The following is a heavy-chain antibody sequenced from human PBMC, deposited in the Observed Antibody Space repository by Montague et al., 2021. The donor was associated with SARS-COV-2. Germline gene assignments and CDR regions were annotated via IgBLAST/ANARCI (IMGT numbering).Heavy chain of an antibody. CDR1: GFTVSSNY. V-gene: IGHV3-53*01. Sequence: SLRLSCAASGFTVSSNYMSWVRQAPGKGLEWVSVIYSGGSTYYADSVKGRFTISRDNSKNTLYLQMNSLRAEDTAAYYCARSRVSSGRGAFDIWGQGTMVTVSS. CDR2: IYSGGST. D-gene: IGHD6-19*01. J-gene: IGHJ3*02. CDR3: ARSRVSSGRGAFDI.